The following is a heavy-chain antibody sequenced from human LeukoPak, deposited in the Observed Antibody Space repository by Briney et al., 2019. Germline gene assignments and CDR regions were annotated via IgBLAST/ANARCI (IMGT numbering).Heavy chain of an antibody. CDR2: ISYDGSNK. V-gene: IGHV3-30-3*01. D-gene: IGHD3-16*01. J-gene: IGHJ4*02. CDR3: ARRRSGGIDY. Sequence: GGSLRLSCVVSGITFSSYAMHWVRQAPGKGLEWVAVISYDGSNKYYADSVKGRFTISRDNSKNTLYLQMNSLRAEDTAVYYCARRRSGGIDYWGQGTLVTVSS. CDR1: GITFSSYA.